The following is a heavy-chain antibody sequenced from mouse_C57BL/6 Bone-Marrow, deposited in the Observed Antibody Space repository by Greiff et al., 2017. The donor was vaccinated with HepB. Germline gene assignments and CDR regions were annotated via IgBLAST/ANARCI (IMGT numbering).Heavy chain of an antibody. J-gene: IGHJ4*01. V-gene: IGHV7-1*01. CDR1: GFTFSDFY. CDR3: ARDAFGRYAMDY. Sequence: EVMLVESGGGLVQSGRSLRLSCATSGFTFSDFYMEWVRQAPGKGLEWIAASRNKANDYTTEYSASVKGRFIVSRDTSQSILYLQMNALRAEDTAIYYCARDAFGRYAMDYWGQGTSVTVSS. CDR2: SRNKANDYTT. D-gene: IGHD3-1*01.